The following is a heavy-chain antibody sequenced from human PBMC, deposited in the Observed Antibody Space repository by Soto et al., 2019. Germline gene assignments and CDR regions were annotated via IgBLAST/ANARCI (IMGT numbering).Heavy chain of an antibody. Sequence: SETLSLTCTVSGCSISSYYWSWIRQPPGKGLEWIGYIYYSGSTNYNPSLKSRVTISVDTSKNQFSLKLSSVTAAGTAVYYCARLYSSGWYPISGGWFDPWGQGTLVTVSS. CDR2: IYYSGST. CDR3: ARLYSSGWYPISGGWFDP. CDR1: GCSISSYY. V-gene: IGHV4-59*01. J-gene: IGHJ5*02. D-gene: IGHD6-19*01.